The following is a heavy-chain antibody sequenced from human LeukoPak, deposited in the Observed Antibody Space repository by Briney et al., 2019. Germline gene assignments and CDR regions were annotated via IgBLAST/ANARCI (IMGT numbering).Heavy chain of an antibody. J-gene: IGHJ4*02. CDR2: ISSTSGSTI. CDR1: GFTFSSYE. D-gene: IGHD2-2*01. Sequence: GGSLRLSCAASGFTFSSYEMNWVRQAPGKGLEWVSYISSTSGSTIYYADSVKGRFTISRDNAKNSLYLQMNSQRAEDTAVYYCARRYCSSTSRLLDYWGQGTLVTVSS. V-gene: IGHV3-48*03. CDR3: ARRYCSSTSRLLDY.